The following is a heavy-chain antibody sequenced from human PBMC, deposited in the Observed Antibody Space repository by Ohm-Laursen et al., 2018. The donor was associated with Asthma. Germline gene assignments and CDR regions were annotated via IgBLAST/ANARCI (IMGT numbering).Heavy chain of an antibody. J-gene: IGHJ4*02. V-gene: IGHV3-30*03. CDR1: RFIFSDYD. D-gene: IGHD6-19*01. CDR2: LSYDGHNK. Sequence: SLRLSCAASRFIFSDYDMHWVRQAPGKGLEWLAILSYDGHNKHYAESLRGRFFISGDSSENTVELQMNSLRGEDTAVYYCVRGSWYGSTSDAYWGQGTLVTVSS. CDR3: VRGSWYGSTSDAY.